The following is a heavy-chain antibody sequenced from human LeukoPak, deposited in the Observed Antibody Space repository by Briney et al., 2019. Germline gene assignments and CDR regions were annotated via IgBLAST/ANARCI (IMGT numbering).Heavy chain of an antibody. V-gene: IGHV3-7*01. CDR3: VRWGVEAGMQD. J-gene: IGHJ1*01. Sequence: GGSLRLSCEASGFTFSSDWMGWVRQAPGKGLEWVANINPDGSGTYYVDSVKGRFTISRSNAKKSLFLQMNSLRAEDTALYHCVRWGVEAGMQDWGQGTPVTVS. CDR2: INPDGSGT. CDR1: GFTFSSDW. D-gene: IGHD6-19*01.